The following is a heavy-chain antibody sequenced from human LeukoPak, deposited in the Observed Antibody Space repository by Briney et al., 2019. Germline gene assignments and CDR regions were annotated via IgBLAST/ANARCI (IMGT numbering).Heavy chain of an antibody. CDR2: ISSSSSKTI. V-gene: IGHV3-48*02. D-gene: IGHD3-22*01. CDR1: GFTFSDYA. Sequence: PGGSLRLSCAASGFTFSDYAMTWVRQAPGKGLEWVSYISSSSSKTIYYADSVKGRFTISRDNAKNSLYLQMNSLRDEDTAVYYCARDGGYYYDSSGYRYWGQGTLVTVSS. CDR3: ARDGGYYYDSSGYRY. J-gene: IGHJ4*02.